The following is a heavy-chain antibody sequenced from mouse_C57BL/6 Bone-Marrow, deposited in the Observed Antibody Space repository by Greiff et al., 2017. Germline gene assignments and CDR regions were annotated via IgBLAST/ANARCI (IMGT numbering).Heavy chain of an antibody. J-gene: IGHJ4*01. V-gene: IGHV1-74*01. CDR2: IHPSDSDT. D-gene: IGHD2-3*01. CDR3: AKGDGYFYYYAMDY. Sequence: QVHVKQPGAELVKPGASVKVSCKASGYTFTSYWMHWVKQRPGQGLEWIGRIHPSDSDTNYNQKFKGKATLTVDKSSSTAYMQLSSLTSEDSAVYYCAKGDGYFYYYAMDYWGQGTSVTVSS. CDR1: GYTFTSYW.